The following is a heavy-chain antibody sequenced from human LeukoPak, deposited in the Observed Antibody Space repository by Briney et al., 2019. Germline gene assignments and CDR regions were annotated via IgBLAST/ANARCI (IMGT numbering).Heavy chain of an antibody. CDR3: ARDGLRFWSGYYPDAFDI. J-gene: IGHJ3*02. V-gene: IGHV1-18*01. CDR2: ISAYNGNT. D-gene: IGHD3-3*01. CDR1: GYTFTSYG. Sequence: ASVKVSCKASGYTFTSYGISWLRQAPGQGLEWMGWISAYNGNTNYAQKLQGRVTMTTDTSTSTAYMELRSLRSDDTAVYYCARDGLRFWSGYYPDAFDIWGQGTMVTVSS.